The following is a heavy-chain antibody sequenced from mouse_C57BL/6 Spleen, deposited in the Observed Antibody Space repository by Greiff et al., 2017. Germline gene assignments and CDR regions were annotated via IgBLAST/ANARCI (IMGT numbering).Heavy chain of an antibody. J-gene: IGHJ4*01. CDR2: ILPGSGST. CDR3: ARAPIYYNYDGDAMGY. Sequence: QVHVKQSGAELMKPGASVKLSCKASGYTFTGYWMEWVKQRPGHGLEWIGEILPGSGSTNYTEKFKGKSTFTAETSSNTAYMQLSSLTTEDSAIYYCARAPIYYNYDGDAMGYWGQGTSVTVSS. D-gene: IGHD2-4*01. CDR1: GYTFTGYW. V-gene: IGHV1-9*01.